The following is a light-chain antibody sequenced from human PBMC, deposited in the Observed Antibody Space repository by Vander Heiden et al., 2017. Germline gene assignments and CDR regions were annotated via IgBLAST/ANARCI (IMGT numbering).Light chain of an antibody. V-gene: IGKV2-28*01. J-gene: IGKJ4*01. CDR3: IQALQTPRT. Sequence: DIVMTQSPLSLPVTPGEPASISCRSSQSLLHSNAYNYLDWYLQKPGQSPQLLIYWGSNRASGVPDRFSGSGSGTNFTLRISRLAAEDVGVYYCIQALQTPRTFGGGTKVEIK. CDR1: QSLLHSNAYNY. CDR2: WGS.